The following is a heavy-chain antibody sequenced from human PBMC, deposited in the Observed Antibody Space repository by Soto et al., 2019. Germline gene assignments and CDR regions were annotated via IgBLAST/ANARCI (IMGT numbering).Heavy chain of an antibody. CDR2: ISSSSSYI. V-gene: IGHV3-21*01. Sequence: GGSLRLSCAASGFTFSSYSMNWVRQAPGKGLEWVSSISSSSSYIYYADSVKGRFTISRDNAKNSLYLQMNSLRAEDTAVYYCAREHDYGDYDEYYYYYMDVWGKGTTVTVSS. CDR3: AREHDYGDYDEYYYYYMDV. D-gene: IGHD4-17*01. CDR1: GFTFSSYS. J-gene: IGHJ6*03.